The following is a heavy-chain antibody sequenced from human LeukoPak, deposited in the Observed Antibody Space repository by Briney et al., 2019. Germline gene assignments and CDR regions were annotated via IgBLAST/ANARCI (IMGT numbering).Heavy chain of an antibody. V-gene: IGHV4-34*01. CDR3: ARGREGDIVVVPAASSPYFDY. CDR2: INHSGST. D-gene: IGHD2-2*01. CDR1: GGSFSGYY. J-gene: IGHJ4*02. Sequence: SETLSLTCAVYGGSFSGYYWSWIRQPPGKGLEWFGEINHSGSTNYNPSLKSRVTISVDTSKNQFSLKLSSVTAADTAVYYCARGREGDIVVVPAASSPYFDYWGQGTLVTVSS.